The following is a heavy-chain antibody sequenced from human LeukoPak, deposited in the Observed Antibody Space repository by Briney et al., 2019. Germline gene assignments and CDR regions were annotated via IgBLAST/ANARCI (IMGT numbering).Heavy chain of an antibody. D-gene: IGHD3-22*01. CDR2: IYSDNT. J-gene: IGHJ4*02. Sequence: GGSLRLSCTVSGFTVSSNSMSWVRQAPGKGLEWVSFIYSDNTHYSDSVKGRFTISRDNAKNSLYLQMNSLRAEDTAVYYCASRHYDSSGYDYWGQGTLVTVSS. V-gene: IGHV3-53*01. CDR1: GFTVSSNS. CDR3: ASRHYDSSGYDY.